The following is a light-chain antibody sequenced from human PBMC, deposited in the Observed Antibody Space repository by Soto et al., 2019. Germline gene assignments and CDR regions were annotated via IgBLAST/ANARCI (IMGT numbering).Light chain of an antibody. CDR2: WAS. CDR3: QQYYSTPPWT. Sequence: DIVMTQSPDSLAVSLGERATINCKSSQSVFYSSNNKNYLAWYQQKPGQPPKLLIYWASTRESGVPDRFSGSGSGTDFTLTICSLQAEDVAVYYCQQYYSTPPWTFGQGTKVEIK. CDR1: QSVFYSSNNKNY. J-gene: IGKJ1*01. V-gene: IGKV4-1*01.